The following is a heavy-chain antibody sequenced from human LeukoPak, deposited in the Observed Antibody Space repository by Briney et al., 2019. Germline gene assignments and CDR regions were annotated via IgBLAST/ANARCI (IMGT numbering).Heavy chain of an antibody. CDR1: LGTFSSYA. Sequence: SLKVSCKASLGTFSSYAISWVRQAPGQGLEWMGGIIPIFGTANYAQKFQGRVTITTDESTSTAYTELSSLRSEDTAVYYCAITQGVVPAAIPYSFDYWGQGTLVAVSS. J-gene: IGHJ4*02. CDR2: IIPIFGTA. D-gene: IGHD2-2*02. V-gene: IGHV1-69*05. CDR3: AITQGVVPAAIPYSFDY.